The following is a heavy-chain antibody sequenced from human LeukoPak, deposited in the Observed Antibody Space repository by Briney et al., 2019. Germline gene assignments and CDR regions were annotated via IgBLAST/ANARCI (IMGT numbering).Heavy chain of an antibody. D-gene: IGHD3-22*01. CDR3: ARDAGDYYDSSGYYYGAFDI. J-gene: IGHJ3*02. CDR1: GFSFTTYW. Sequence: GGSLRLSCAASGFSFTTYWMNWVRQAPGKGLEWVANIKQDGSEKYYVDSVKGRFTISRDNAKNSLYLQMNSLRAEDTAVYYCARDAGDYYDSSGYYYGAFDIWGQGTMVTVSS. CDR2: IKQDGSEK. V-gene: IGHV3-7*01.